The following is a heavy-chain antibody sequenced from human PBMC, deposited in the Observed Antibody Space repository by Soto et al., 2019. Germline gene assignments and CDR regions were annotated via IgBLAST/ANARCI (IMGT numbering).Heavy chain of an antibody. CDR1: GGSFSGYY. CDR2: INHSGST. D-gene: IGHD2-8*02. CDR3: SRDKITGLFDY. V-gene: IGHV4-34*01. Sequence: QVQLQQWGAGLLKPSETLSLTCAVYGGSFSGYYWTWIRQPPGTGLEWIGEINHSGSTNYNPSLKSRVTISVDTSKNHFSLTLTSVTYADTAVYYCSRDKITGLFDYWGQGTLVTVSS. J-gene: IGHJ4*02.